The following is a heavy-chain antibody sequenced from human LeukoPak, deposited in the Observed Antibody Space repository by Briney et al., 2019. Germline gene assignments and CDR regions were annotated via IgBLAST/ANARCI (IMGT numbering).Heavy chain of an antibody. Sequence: GGSLRLSCAASGFTFSDYGMHWVRQAPGKGLDWVTFIRYDGNDKYYADSVKGRFTVSRDNSKNTLYLQMNSLRAEDTAVYYCARDGHYDSSGYYVSYYYYMDVWGKGTTVTVSS. CDR1: GFTFSDYG. V-gene: IGHV3-30*02. D-gene: IGHD3-22*01. CDR2: IRYDGNDK. J-gene: IGHJ6*03. CDR3: ARDGHYDSSGYYVSYYYYMDV.